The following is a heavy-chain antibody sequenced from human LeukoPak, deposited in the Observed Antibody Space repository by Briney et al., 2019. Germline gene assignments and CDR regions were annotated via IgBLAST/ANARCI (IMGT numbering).Heavy chain of an antibody. CDR1: GYTFTSYW. Sequence: GESLKISCKGSGYTFTSYWIGWVRQMPGKGLEWMGIIFPGDAESKYSPSLQGQVTISADKSISTAYLQWSGLKASDTAIYYCARIEGSTFDYWGQGTLVTVSS. CDR2: IFPGDAES. V-gene: IGHV5-51*01. CDR3: ARIEGSTFDY. J-gene: IGHJ4*02.